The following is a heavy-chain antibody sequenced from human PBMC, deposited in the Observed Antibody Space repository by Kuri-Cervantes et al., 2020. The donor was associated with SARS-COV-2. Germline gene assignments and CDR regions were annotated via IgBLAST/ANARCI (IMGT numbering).Heavy chain of an antibody. CDR1: GGSFSGYY. CDR2: INHSGST. Sequence: GSLRLSCAVYGGSFSGYYWSWIRQPPGKGLEWIGEINHSGSTNYDPSLKSRVTISVDTSKNQFSLKLSSVTAADTAVYYCARAGVWGSYRYSRFDYWGQGTLVTVSS. V-gene: IGHV4-34*01. J-gene: IGHJ4*02. D-gene: IGHD3-16*02. CDR3: ARAGVWGSYRYSRFDY.